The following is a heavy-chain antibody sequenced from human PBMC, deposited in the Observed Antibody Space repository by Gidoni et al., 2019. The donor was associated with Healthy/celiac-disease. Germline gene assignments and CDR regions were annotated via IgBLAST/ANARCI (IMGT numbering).Heavy chain of an antibody. J-gene: IGHJ4*02. Sequence: QVQLQESGPGLLKPSGTLSLTCAVSGGSISSSNWWSWVRQPPGKGLEWIGEIYHSGSTNYNPSLKSRVTISVDKSKNQFSLKLSSVTAADTAVYYCAAFYYYDSSGYYRYYFDYWGQGTLVTVSS. D-gene: IGHD3-22*01. CDR1: GGSISSSNW. CDR2: IYHSGST. V-gene: IGHV4-4*02. CDR3: AAFYYYDSSGYYRYYFDY.